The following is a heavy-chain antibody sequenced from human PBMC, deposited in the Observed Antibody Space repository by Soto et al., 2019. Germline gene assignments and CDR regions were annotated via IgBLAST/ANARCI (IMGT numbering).Heavy chain of an antibody. V-gene: IGHV4-30-4*01. D-gene: IGHD2-15*01. Sequence: SETLSLTCTVSGGSISSGDYYWSWIRQPPGKGLEWIGYIYYSGSTYYNPSLKSRVTISVDTSKNQFSLKLSSVTAADTAVYYCARDNGGTERFDYWGQGTLVTVSS. CDR2: IYYSGST. CDR1: GGSISSGDYY. CDR3: ARDNGGTERFDY. J-gene: IGHJ4*02.